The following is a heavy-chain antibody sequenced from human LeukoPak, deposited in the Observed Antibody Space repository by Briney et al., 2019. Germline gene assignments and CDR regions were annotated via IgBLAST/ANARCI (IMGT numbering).Heavy chain of an antibody. D-gene: IGHD1-14*01. J-gene: IGHJ4*02. CDR2: ISAYNGNT. V-gene: IGHV1-18*04. Sequence: ASVKVSCKASGYTFTSYGISWVRQPAAQGLEWMGWISAYNGNTNYAQKLQGRVTMTTDTSTSTAYMELRSLRSDDAAVDYCARDDPRTPYYFDYWGQGTLVTVSS. CDR1: GYTFTSYG. CDR3: ARDDPRTPYYFDY.